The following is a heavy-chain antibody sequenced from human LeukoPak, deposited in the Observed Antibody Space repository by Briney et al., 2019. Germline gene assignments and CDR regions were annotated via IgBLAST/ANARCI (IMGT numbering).Heavy chain of an antibody. V-gene: IGHV4-31*03. Sequence: PSETLSLTCTVSGGSISSGGYYWSWIRQHPGKGLEWMGYIYYSGSTYYNPSLKSRVTISVDTSKNQFSLKLSSVTAADTAVYYCARVRGEAFDIWGQGTMVTVSS. CDR3: ARVRGEAFDI. J-gene: IGHJ3*02. CDR2: IYYSGST. CDR1: GGSISSGGYY.